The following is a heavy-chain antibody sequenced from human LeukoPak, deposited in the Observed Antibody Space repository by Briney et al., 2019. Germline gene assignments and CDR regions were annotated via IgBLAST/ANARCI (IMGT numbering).Heavy chain of an antibody. CDR3: AVMSSFAFDY. CDR2: MNPNSDNT. CDR1: GYTFTSYD. V-gene: IGHV1-8*01. J-gene: IGHJ4*02. D-gene: IGHD3-16*01. Sequence: GASVKVSCKASGYTFTSYDINWVRQATGQGLEWMGWMNPNSDNTGYAQKFQGRVTMTRDTSTSTVYMELSSLRSEDTAVYYCAVMSSFAFDYWGQGTLVTVSS.